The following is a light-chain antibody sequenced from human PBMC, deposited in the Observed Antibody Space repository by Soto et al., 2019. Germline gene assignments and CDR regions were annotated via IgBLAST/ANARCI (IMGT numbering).Light chain of an antibody. CDR1: QSVLFTSNNKNH. CDR3: QQYYTTPWT. J-gene: IGKJ1*01. Sequence: DIVMTQSPDSLAVSLGERATINCKSSQSVLFTSNNKNHLAWYQQRPGQPPTLLITGASTRESGVPDRFSGSGSGSDFTLSISSLQAEDVAVYYCQQYYTTPWTFGQGTKVDIK. CDR2: GAS. V-gene: IGKV4-1*01.